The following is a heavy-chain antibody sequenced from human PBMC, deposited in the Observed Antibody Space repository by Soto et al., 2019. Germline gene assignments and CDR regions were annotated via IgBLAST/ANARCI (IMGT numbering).Heavy chain of an antibody. D-gene: IGHD3-3*01. Sequence: ASVKVSCKASGYTFTSYGISRVRQAPGQGLEWMGWISAYNGNTNYAQKLQGRVTMTTDTSTSTAYMELRSLRSDDTAVYYCSFGVVIIRPFGYYYYGMDVWGQGTTVTVSS. CDR2: ISAYNGNT. CDR3: SFGVVIIRPFGYYYYGMDV. J-gene: IGHJ6*02. V-gene: IGHV1-18*01. CDR1: GYTFTSYG.